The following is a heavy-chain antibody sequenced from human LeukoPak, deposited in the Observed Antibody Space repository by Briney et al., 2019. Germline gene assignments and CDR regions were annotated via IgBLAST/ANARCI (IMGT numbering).Heavy chain of an antibody. J-gene: IGHJ4*02. CDR3: ARLGIIRGKDY. V-gene: IGHV4-39*01. D-gene: IGHD3-10*01. CDR2: IYYSGST. Sequence: KSSETLSLTCTVSGGSISSSSYYWGWIRQPPGKWLEWIGSIYYSGSTYYNPSLKSRVTISVDTSKNQFSLKLSSVTAADTAVYYCARLGIIRGKDYWGQGTLVTVSS. CDR1: GGSISSSSYY.